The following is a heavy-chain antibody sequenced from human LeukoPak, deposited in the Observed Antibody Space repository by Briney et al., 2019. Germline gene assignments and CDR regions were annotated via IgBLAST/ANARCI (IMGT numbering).Heavy chain of an antibody. CDR2: NYNDGST. J-gene: IGHJ3*02. Sequence: PGGSLRLFRGSSGFTLRINYVSWMPGAPGRGLEGGLVNYNDGSTYYADSVKGRFTISRHNSSNTLYLQMSSLRAEDTAVYYCARVQWCSGTSCPGGAFDIWGQGTMVTVSS. D-gene: IGHD2-2*01. V-gene: IGHV3-53*04. CDR3: ARVQWCSGTSCPGGAFDI. CDR1: GFTLRINY.